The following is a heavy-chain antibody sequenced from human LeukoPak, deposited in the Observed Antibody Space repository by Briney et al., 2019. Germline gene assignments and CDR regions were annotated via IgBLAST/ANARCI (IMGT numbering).Heavy chain of an antibody. CDR2: IWYDGSNE. CDR3: ARELPPVVNYYLDY. CDR1: GFTFSNYG. V-gene: IGHV3-33*01. D-gene: IGHD3-22*01. J-gene: IGHJ4*02. Sequence: GGSLRLSCAASGFTFSNYGMHWVRQAPGKGLEWVAVIWYDGSNEYYAGSVKGRFTIYRDNSKNTLYLQMNSLRAEDTAVYYCARELPPVVNYYLDYWGQGTLVTVSS.